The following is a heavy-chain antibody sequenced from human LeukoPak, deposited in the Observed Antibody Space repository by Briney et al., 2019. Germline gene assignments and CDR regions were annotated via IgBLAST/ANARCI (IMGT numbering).Heavy chain of an antibody. J-gene: IGHJ5*02. CDR2: ISYDGRSI. D-gene: IGHD1-14*01. V-gene: IGHV3-30*04. CDR3: ARDQPGTYTLSGA. Sequence: PGGSLRLSCAASGFAFSSYAMHWVRQAPGKGLEWVAFISYDGRSIYYADSVKGRFTISRDNSKNTLYLQMNSLRAEDTAVYFCARDQPGTYTLSGAWGQGTLVTVSS. CDR1: GFAFSSYA.